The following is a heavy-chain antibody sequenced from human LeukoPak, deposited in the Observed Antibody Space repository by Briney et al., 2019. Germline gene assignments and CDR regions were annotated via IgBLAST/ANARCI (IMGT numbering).Heavy chain of an antibody. CDR2: IIKDGSDK. CDR3: TRELWPADY. V-gene: IGHV3-7*01. J-gene: IGHJ4*02. D-gene: IGHD3-16*01. CDR1: GFTFGDYW. Sequence: GGSLRLSCEGSGFTFGDYWMGWVRQAPGKGLEWVANIIKDGSDKYYVDSVKGRFSISRDNAKNSVYLQMSGLRVEDTAVYYCTRELWPADYWGQGILVTVSS.